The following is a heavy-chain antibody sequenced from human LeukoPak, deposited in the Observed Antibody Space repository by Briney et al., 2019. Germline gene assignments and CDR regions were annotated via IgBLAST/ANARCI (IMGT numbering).Heavy chain of an antibody. V-gene: IGHV1-2*02. Sequence: ASVKVSCKASGYTFTGYYMHWVRQAPGQGLEWMGWINPNSGGTNYAQKFQGRVTMTRDTSISIAYMELSRLRSDDTAVYYCARDSDIVVENWFDPWGQGTLVTVSS. J-gene: IGHJ5*02. D-gene: IGHD2-2*01. CDR2: INPNSGGT. CDR1: GYTFTGYY. CDR3: ARDSDIVVENWFDP.